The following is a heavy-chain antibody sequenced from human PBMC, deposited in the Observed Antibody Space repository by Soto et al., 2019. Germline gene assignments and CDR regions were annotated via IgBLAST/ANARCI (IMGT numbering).Heavy chain of an antibody. J-gene: IGHJ3*02. CDR1: GFTFSSYA. Sequence: GGSLRLSCAASGFTFSSYAMSWVRQAPGKGLEWVSAISGSGGSTYYADSVKGRFTISRDNSKNTLYLQMNSLRAEDTAVYYCAKTKEIFGMVIPMGAFDIWGQGTMVTVSS. CDR2: ISGSGGST. V-gene: IGHV3-23*01. D-gene: IGHD3-3*01. CDR3: AKTKEIFGMVIPMGAFDI.